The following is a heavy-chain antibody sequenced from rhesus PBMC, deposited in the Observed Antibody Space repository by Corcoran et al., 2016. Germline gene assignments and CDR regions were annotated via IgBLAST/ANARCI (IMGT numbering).Heavy chain of an antibody. Sequence: EVQLVESGGGLVQPGGSLTLSCEASGFTFSNYYIHWVRQAQGKGLEWVGLKRNKANGYTTEYTTAVKGRFTNSRDDSKNTLYLQMSSLRTEDTALYYCSKGSDTVNTIFDFWGQGGLVTVSS. CDR2: KRNKANGYTT. CDR1: GFTFSNYY. V-gene: IGHV3-13*01. D-gene: IGHD4-23*01. CDR3: SKGSDTVNTIFDF. J-gene: IGHJ4*01.